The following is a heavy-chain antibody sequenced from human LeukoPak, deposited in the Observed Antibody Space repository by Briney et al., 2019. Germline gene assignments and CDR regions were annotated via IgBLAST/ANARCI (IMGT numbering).Heavy chain of an antibody. J-gene: IGHJ4*02. CDR2: ISGSGGSP. CDR1: GFTFSSYA. CDR3: AKDRDILTATDY. V-gene: IGHV3-23*01. D-gene: IGHD3-9*01. Sequence: GGSLRLSCAASGFTFSSYAMSWVRQAPGKGLEWVSAISGSGGSPYYADSVKGRFTISRDNSKNTLYLQMNSLRAEDTAVYYCAKDRDILTATDYWGQGTLVTVSP.